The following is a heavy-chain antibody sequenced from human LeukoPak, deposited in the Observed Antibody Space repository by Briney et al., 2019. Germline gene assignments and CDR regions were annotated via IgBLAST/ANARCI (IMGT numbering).Heavy chain of an antibody. D-gene: IGHD6-6*01. CDR2: INPSGGST. CDR1: GYTFTSYY. CDR3: ARVRSESSIAARAGEVFDY. V-gene: IGHV1-46*01. Sequence: WASVKVSCKASGYTFTSYYMHWVRQAPGQGLEWMGIINPSGGSTSYAQKFQGRVTMTRDTSTSTVYMELSSLRSEDTAVYYCARVRSESSIAARAGEVFDYWGQGTLVTVSS. J-gene: IGHJ4*02.